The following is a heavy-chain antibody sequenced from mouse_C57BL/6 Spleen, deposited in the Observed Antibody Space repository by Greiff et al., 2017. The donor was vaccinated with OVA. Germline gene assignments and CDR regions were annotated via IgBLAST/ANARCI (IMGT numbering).Heavy chain of an antibody. Sequence: VQLQQSGPELVKPGASVKISCKASGYSFTSYYIHWVKQRPGQGLEWIGWIYPGSGNTKYNEKFKGKATLTADTSSSTAYMQLSSLTSEDSAVYYCAYGNYVLYYYAMDYWGQGTSVTVSS. D-gene: IGHD2-1*01. CDR1: GYSFTSYY. V-gene: IGHV1-66*01. J-gene: IGHJ4*01. CDR3: AYGNYVLYYYAMDY. CDR2: IYPGSGNT.